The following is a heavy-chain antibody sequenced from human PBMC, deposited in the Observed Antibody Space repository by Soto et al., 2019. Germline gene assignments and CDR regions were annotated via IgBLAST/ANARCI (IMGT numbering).Heavy chain of an antibody. CDR3: AKRDGHKGSLDYYYGLHV. CDR1: GFTFSSYA. J-gene: IGHJ6*02. CDR2: ISGSGGST. Sequence: GGSLRLSCAASGFTFSSYAMSWVRQAPGKGLEWVSAISGSGGSTYYADSVKGRFTISRDNSKNTLYLQMNSLRAEDTAVYYCAKRDGHKGSLDYYYGLHVWGQGTTVTVSS. V-gene: IGHV3-23*01. D-gene: IGHD3-10*01.